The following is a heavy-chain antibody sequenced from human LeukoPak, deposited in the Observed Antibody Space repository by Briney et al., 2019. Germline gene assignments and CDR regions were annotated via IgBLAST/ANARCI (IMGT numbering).Heavy chain of an antibody. V-gene: IGHV3-30*18. D-gene: IGHD6-19*01. CDR3: AKDLGGGSGCYDL. CDR1: GFTFSSCG. Sequence: GGSLRLSCAASGFTFSSCGMHWVRQAPGKGLEWVAIISYDGSNKYYADSVQGRFTISRDNSKNTLYLQMNSLRAEDTAVYYCAKDLGGGSGCYDLWGRGTLVTVSS. J-gene: IGHJ2*01. CDR2: ISYDGSNK.